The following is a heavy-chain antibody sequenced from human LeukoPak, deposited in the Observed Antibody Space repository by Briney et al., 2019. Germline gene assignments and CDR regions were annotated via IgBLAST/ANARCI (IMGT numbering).Heavy chain of an antibody. V-gene: IGHV4-39*01. D-gene: IGHD5-18*01. CDR1: GGSISSYY. J-gene: IGHJ4*02. CDR3: ARQVDTAMVPFDY. CDR2: IYYSGST. Sequence: PSETLSLTCTVSGGSISSYYWGWIRQPPGKGLEWIGSIYYSGSTYYNPSLKSRVTISVDTSKNQFSLKLSSVTAADTAVYYCARQVDTAMVPFDYWGQGTLVTVSS.